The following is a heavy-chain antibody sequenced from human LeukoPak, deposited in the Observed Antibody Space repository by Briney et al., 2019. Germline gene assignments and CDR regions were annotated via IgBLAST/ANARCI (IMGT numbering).Heavy chain of an antibody. CDR3: VRAAQAGSDTLTGRQTGNWFNP. Sequence: ASVKVSCKASGYSFTSYDINWVRQATGQGPEWLGWMNPNTGDTGYAQQFQGRMNLTRITSTSTAYMELTSLRFEDTAIYYCVRAAQAGSDTLTGRQTGNWFNPWGQGSLVTVSS. V-gene: IGHV1-8*01. J-gene: IGHJ5*02. D-gene: IGHD3-9*01. CDR2: MNPNTGDT. CDR1: GYSFTSYD.